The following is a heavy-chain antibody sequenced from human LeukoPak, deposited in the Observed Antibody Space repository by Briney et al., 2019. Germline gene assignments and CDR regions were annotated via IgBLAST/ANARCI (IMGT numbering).Heavy chain of an antibody. CDR2: IRYDGSNK. J-gene: IGHJ5*02. CDR1: GFTFSSYG. CDR3: AKDIAPSLLLGNWFDP. D-gene: IGHD3-10*01. V-gene: IGHV3-30*02. Sequence: GGSLRLSCAASGFTFSSYGMHWVRQAPGKGLEWVAFIRYDGSNKYYADSVKGRFTISRDNSKNSLYLQMNSLRAEDTALYYCAKDIAPSLLLGNWFDPWGQGTLVTVSS.